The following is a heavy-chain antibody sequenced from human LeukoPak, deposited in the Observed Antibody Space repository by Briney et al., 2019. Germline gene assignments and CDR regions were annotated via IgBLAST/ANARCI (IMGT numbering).Heavy chain of an antibody. Sequence: GGSLRLSCAASGFTFSSYGMSWVRQAPGKGLEWVSGISGSGGSTYYADSVTGRFTISRDNSKNTLYLQMNSLRAEDTAVYHCAKDGRSYSSGWPPFDYWGQGALVTVSS. D-gene: IGHD6-19*01. CDR1: GFTFSSYG. CDR2: ISGSGGST. J-gene: IGHJ4*02. CDR3: AKDGRSYSSGWPPFDY. V-gene: IGHV3-23*01.